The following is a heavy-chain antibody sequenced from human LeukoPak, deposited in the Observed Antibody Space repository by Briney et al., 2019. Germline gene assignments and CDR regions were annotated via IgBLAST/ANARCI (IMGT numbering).Heavy chain of an antibody. CDR1: GGSISSYY. J-gene: IGHJ4*02. D-gene: IGHD2-15*01. V-gene: IGHV4-4*07. Sequence: NSSETLSLTCTVSGGSISSYYWSWIRQPAGKGLEWIGRIYTSGSTNYNPSLKSRATMSVDTSKNQFSLKLSSVTAADTAVYYCAREVNCSGGSCADYWGQGTLVTVSS. CDR3: AREVNCSGGSCADY. CDR2: IYTSGST.